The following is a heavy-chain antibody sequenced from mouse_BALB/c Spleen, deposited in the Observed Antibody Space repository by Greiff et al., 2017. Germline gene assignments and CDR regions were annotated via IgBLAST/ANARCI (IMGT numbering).Heavy chain of an antibody. Sequence: EVKVVESGGGLVQPGGSLKLSCAASGFTFSSYTMSWVRQTPEKRLEWVAYISNGGGSTYYPDTVKGRFTISRDNAKNTLYLQMSSLKSEDTAMYYCARQGGLRYFDVWGAGTTVTVSS. CDR3: ARQGGLRYFDV. J-gene: IGHJ1*01. CDR2: ISNGGGST. V-gene: IGHV5-12-2*01. CDR1: GFTFSSYT.